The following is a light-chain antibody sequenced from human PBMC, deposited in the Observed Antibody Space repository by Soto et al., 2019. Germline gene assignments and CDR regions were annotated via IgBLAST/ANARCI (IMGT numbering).Light chain of an antibody. V-gene: IGKV1-27*01. CDR1: QGISNY. CDR2: AAS. J-gene: IGKJ1*01. CDR3: QKYNSAHGT. Sequence: DIQMTQSPSSLSASVGDRVTITCRASQGISNYLAWYQQKPGKVPQLLIYAASTLQSGVPSRFSCSGSGTEFTLNISSLQPEDVATYYCQKYNSAHGTFGQGTKVEIK.